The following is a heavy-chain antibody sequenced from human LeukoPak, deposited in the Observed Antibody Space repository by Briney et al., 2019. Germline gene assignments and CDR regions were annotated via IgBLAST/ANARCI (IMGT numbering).Heavy chain of an antibody. D-gene: IGHD3-10*01. V-gene: IGHV3-7*01. CDR1: GFTFSSYW. J-gene: IGHJ5*02. CDR2: IKQDGSEK. CDR3: ARSRHYYGSGSRGNWFDP. Sequence: GGSLRLSCAASGFTFSSYWMSWVRQAPGKGLEWVANIKQDGSEKYYVDSVKGRFTISRDNAKNSLYLQMDSLRAEDTAVYYCARSRHYYGSGSRGNWFDPWGQGTLVTVSS.